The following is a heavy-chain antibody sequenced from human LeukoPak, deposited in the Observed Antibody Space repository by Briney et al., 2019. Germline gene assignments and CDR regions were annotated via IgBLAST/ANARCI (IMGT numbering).Heavy chain of an antibody. V-gene: IGHV3-66*01. Sequence: PGGSLRLSCAASGFTVSSNYMSWVRQAPGKGLEWVSIIYNDGKTYYADSVKGRFSISRDNSRNTVYLQMSSLRAEDTAVYYCARGWEYCSGDNCYSGGFYFEYWGQGTLVTVSS. CDR2: IYNDGKT. CDR1: GFTVSSNY. D-gene: IGHD2-15*01. J-gene: IGHJ4*02. CDR3: ARGWEYCSGDNCYSGGFYFEY.